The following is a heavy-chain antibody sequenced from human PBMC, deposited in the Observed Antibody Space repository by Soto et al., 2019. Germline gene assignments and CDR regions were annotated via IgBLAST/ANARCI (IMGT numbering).Heavy chain of an antibody. Sequence: QVQLVQSGAEVTKPGSSVKVSCKASGGTFSSYTISWVRQAPGQGLEWMGRIIPILGIANYAQKFQGRVTITADKATSTAYMELSSLRSEDTAVYYCARVDTAMGSGYWGQGTLVTVSS. V-gene: IGHV1-69*02. J-gene: IGHJ4*02. CDR1: GGTFSSYT. D-gene: IGHD5-18*01. CDR3: ARVDTAMGSGY. CDR2: IIPILGIA.